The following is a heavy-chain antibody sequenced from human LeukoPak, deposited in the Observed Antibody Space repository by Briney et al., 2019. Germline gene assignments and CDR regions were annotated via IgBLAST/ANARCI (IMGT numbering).Heavy chain of an antibody. J-gene: IGHJ5*02. CDR1: GGSISSGSYY. CDR3: AREGEYSNRLDP. V-gene: IGHV4-61*02. CDR2: IYTSGST. Sequence: SETLSLTCTVSGGSISSGSYYWSWIRQPPGKGLEWIGRIYTSGSTDYNPSLRSRVTISVDTSKNQFSLRLSSVTAADTAVYYCAREGEYSNRLDPWGQGTLVTVSS. D-gene: IGHD4-11*01.